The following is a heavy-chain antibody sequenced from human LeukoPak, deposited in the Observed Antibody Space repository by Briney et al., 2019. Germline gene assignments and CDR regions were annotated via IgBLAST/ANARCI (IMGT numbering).Heavy chain of an antibody. CDR3: ARAHVLRFFRPYGYYYMDV. CDR1: AGSFSGYY. D-gene: IGHD3-3*01. J-gene: IGHJ6*03. CDR2: INHSGST. V-gene: IGHV4-34*01. Sequence: SETLSLTCAVYAGSFSGYYWSWIRQPPGKGLEWIGEINHSGSTNYNPSLKSRVTISVDTSKNQFSLKLSSVTAADTAVYYCARAHVLRFFRPYGYYYMDVWGKGTTVTVSS.